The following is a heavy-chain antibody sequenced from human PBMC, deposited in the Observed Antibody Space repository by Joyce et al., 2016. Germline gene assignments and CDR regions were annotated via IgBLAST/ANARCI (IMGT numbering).Heavy chain of an antibody. CDR3: ARGRDIVATDYFDS. D-gene: IGHD5-12*01. CDR2: ISSDGTNK. Sequence: QVQLVESGGGVVQPGRSLSLSCVASGFTFSNYGMHWVRQAPGKGLEWVALISSDGTNKCYPASVEGRFTISRDNSKNTLSLQLNSLRTEDTAVYYCARGRDIVATDYFDSWGQGILVTVSS. CDR1: GFTFSNYG. J-gene: IGHJ4*02. V-gene: IGHV3-30*03.